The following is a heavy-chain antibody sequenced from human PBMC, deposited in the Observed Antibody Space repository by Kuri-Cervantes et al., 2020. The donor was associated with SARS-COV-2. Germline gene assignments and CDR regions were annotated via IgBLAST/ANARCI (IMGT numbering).Heavy chain of an antibody. D-gene: IGHD6-13*01. J-gene: IGHJ4*02. V-gene: IGHV3-53*01. Sequence: GGSLSLSCAASGFTVSSNYIGWVRQAPGKGLEWVSIIYGGGSTYYANSVKGRFTISRDNSKTTLYLQMNSLRAEDTAVYYCARGYEARYSSSWYLDYWGQGTLVTVSS. CDR3: ARGYEARYSSSWYLDY. CDR2: IYGGGST. CDR1: GFTVSSNY.